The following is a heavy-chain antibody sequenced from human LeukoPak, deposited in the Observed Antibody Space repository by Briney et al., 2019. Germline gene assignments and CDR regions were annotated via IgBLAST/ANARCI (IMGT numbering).Heavy chain of an antibody. CDR2: LYYSGSP. CDR3: ASALTIFGVAAFDY. CDR1: GYSISSNYY. Sequence: PSETLSLTCAVSGYSISSNYYWGWIRQPPGKGLEWIGSLYYSGSPYYNPSLKSRVTISVDTSNNQFSLKLNSVTAADTAVYYCASALTIFGVAAFDYWGQGTLVTVSS. D-gene: IGHD3-3*01. V-gene: IGHV4-38-2*01. J-gene: IGHJ4*02.